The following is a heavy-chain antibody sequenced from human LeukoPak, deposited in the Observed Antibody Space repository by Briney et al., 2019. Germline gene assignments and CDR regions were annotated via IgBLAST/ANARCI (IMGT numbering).Heavy chain of an antibody. J-gene: IGHJ3*02. CDR2: IYYSGST. CDR3: ARHGVNVVVPAARGVPYDAFDI. V-gene: IGHV4-39*01. D-gene: IGHD2-2*01. Sequence: SETLSLTCTVSGGSICSSSYYWGWIRQPPGKGLEWIGSIYYSGSTYYNASLKSRATISVDTSKNQFSLKLSSVTAADTAVYYCARHGVNVVVPAARGVPYDAFDIWGQGTVVTVSS. CDR1: GGSICSSSYY.